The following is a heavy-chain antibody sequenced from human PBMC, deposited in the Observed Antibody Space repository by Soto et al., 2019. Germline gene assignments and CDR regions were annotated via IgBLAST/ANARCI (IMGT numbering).Heavy chain of an antibody. CDR1: CTSISNSSCW. V-gene: IGHV4-39*01. CDR2: IYYSGST. CDR3: ARRLYYDSSGFEGGGMDV. J-gene: IGHJ6*02. D-gene: IGHD3-22*01. Sequence: TLSLSCAFGCTSISNSSCWWCRVPGPPGKGLEWIGSIYYSGSTYYNPSLKSRVTISVDTSKNQFSLKLSSVTAADTAVYYCARRLYYDSSGFEGGGMDVWGQGTTVT.